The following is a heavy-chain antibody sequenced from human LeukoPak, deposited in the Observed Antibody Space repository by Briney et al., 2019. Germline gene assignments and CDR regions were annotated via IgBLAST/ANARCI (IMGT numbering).Heavy chain of an antibody. Sequence: SVQLSCKASGGTFSSYAISWVRQAPGKGLEWMGRIIPIFGTANYAQKFQGRVTITAAKSTSTAYMELSSLRSEDTAVYYCARSPLLIAAAGGGWFDPWGQGTLVTVSS. CDR1: GGTFSSYA. V-gene: IGHV1-69*06. J-gene: IGHJ5*02. D-gene: IGHD6-13*01. CDR2: IIPIFGTA. CDR3: ARSPLLIAAAGGGWFDP.